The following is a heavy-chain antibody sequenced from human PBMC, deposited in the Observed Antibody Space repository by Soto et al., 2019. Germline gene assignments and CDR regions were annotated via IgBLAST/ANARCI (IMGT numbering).Heavy chain of an antibody. J-gene: IGHJ6*02. CDR2: IKQDGSEK. CDR3: ARIASTGRGWDV. Sequence: EVQLVASGGGLVQPGGSLRLSCAASGFTFSTYWMSWVRQAPVKGLEWVGNIKQDGSEKNYVDFVEGRFTISRDNAENSLYLQVNSLRVEDTAVYYCARIASTGRGWDVWGQGTTVVVSS. CDR1: GFTFSTYW. V-gene: IGHV3-7*01. D-gene: IGHD6-13*01.